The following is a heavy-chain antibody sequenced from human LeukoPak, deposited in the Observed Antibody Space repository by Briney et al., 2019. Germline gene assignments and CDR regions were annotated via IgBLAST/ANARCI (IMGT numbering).Heavy chain of an antibody. CDR2: ISYHGDIT. J-gene: IGHJ4*02. D-gene: IGHD3-10*01. CDR3: ARDSTYYYDSGSSGPHYFDF. CDR1: GFTFSSYA. V-gene: IGHV3-30*01. Sequence: RGSLRLSCAASGFTFSSYAMHWVRQAPGKGLEWVALISYHGDITYYADSVKGRFTLSRDNSKTTLFLQLNSLRAEDTAVYYCARDSTYYYDSGSSGPHYFDFWGQGALVTVSS.